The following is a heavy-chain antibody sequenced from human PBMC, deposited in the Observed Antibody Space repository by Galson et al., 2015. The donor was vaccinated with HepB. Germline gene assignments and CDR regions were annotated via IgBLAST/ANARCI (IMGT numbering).Heavy chain of an antibody. D-gene: IGHD3-10*01. CDR2: ISYDGSNK. V-gene: IGHV3-30*18. CDR1: GFTFSSYG. CDR3: AKVMFRGIREDAFDI. J-gene: IGHJ3*02. Sequence: SLRLSCAASGFTFSSYGMHWVRQAPGKGLEWVAVISYDGSNKYYADSVKGRFTISRDNSKNTLYLQMNSLRAEDTAVYYCAKVMFRGIREDAFDIWGQGTMVTVSS.